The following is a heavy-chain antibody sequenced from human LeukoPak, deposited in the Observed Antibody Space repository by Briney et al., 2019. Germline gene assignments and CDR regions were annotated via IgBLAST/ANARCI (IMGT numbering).Heavy chain of an antibody. J-gene: IGHJ4*02. CDR1: GGSFSGYY. CDR3: ARLRAGTFDY. D-gene: IGHD1-26*01. Sequence: SETLSLTCAVYGGSFSGYYWSWIRQPPGKGLEWIGEINHSGSTDYNPSLKSRVTISVDTSKNQFSLKLSSVTAADTAVYYCARLRAGTFDYWGQGTLVTVSS. V-gene: IGHV4-34*01. CDR2: INHSGST.